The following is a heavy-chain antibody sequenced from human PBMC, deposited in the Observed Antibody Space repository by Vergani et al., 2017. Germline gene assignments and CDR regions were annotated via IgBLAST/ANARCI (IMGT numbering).Heavy chain of an antibody. CDR1: GGTFSSYA. V-gene: IGHV1-69*01. Sequence: QVQLVQSGAEVKKPGSSVKVSCKASGGTFSSYAITWVRQAPGQGLEWMGGIIPIFGTANYAQKFQGRVTITADESTSTAYMELSSLRSEDTAVYYCARGVGSSSEAYWLGQNWFDPWGQGTLVTVSS. CDR3: ARGVGSSSEAYWLGQNWFDP. J-gene: IGHJ5*02. D-gene: IGHD6-6*01. CDR2: IIPIFGTA.